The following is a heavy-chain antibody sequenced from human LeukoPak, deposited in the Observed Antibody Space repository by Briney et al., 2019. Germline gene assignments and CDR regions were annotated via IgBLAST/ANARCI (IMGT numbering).Heavy chain of an antibody. D-gene: IGHD6-19*01. CDR3: AKRSGYGSGWHTAGY. CDR1: GFTFSNYG. CDR2: ISYDGSNK. J-gene: IGHJ4*02. V-gene: IGHV3-30*18. Sequence: GGSLRLSCAASGFTFSNYGMHWVRQAPGKGLEWVSFISYDGSNKFYADSVKGRFTISRDNSKNTLYLEMNSLRAEDTAVYYCAKRSGYGSGWHTAGYWGQGTLVTVSS.